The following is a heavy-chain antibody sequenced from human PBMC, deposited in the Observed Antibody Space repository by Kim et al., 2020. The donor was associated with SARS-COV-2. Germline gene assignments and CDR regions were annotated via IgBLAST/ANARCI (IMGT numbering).Heavy chain of an antibody. Sequence: PTLESRVTIAVDTSKNRFSMKLSSVSAADTAVYYCARYYYDSSGQESFDYWGQGTLGTVSS. CDR3: ARYYYDSSGQESFDY. V-gene: IGHV4-59*01. D-gene: IGHD3-22*01. J-gene: IGHJ4*02.